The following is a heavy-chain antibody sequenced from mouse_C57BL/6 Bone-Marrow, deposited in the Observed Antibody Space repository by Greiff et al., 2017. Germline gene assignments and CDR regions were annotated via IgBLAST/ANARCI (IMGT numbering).Heavy chain of an antibody. CDR3: ARSYGWFAY. CDR1: GYTFTDYN. D-gene: IGHD1-1*01. V-gene: IGHV1-18*01. Sequence: EVQLQQSGPELVKPGASVQIPCKASGYTFTDYNMDWVKQSHGKSLEWIGDINPNNGGTIYNQKFKGKATLTVDKSSSTAYMELRSLTSEDTAVYYCARSYGWFAYWGQGTLVTVSA. J-gene: IGHJ3*01. CDR2: INPNNGGT.